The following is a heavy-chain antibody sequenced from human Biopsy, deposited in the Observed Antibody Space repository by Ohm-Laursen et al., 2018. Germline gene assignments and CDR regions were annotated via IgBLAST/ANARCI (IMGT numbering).Heavy chain of an antibody. CDR2: IWYNGSIE. CDR3: ARDRLLYQYDSSGSDI. Sequence: SLRLSCAASGFTFNKHAMNWVRQAPGKGLVWVAVIWYNGSIEYYVDSVKGGSTISRNNYKNILYLQMNSLRVEDTAVYYCARDRLLYQYDSSGSDIWGQGTVVTVSS. J-gene: IGHJ3*02. V-gene: IGHV3-33*01. D-gene: IGHD3-22*01. CDR1: GFTFNKHA.